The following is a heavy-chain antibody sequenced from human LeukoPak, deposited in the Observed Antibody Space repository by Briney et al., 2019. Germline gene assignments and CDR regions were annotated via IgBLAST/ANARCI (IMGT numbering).Heavy chain of an antibody. D-gene: IGHD1-26*01. Sequence: GGSLRLSCAASGFTFSSYAMSWVRQAPGKGLEWVSSISDSGGSTYCADSVKGRFTISRDNSKNTLYLQMNSLRAEDTAVYYCAKAGPVGTATFDYWGQGTLVTVSS. CDR2: ISDSGGST. V-gene: IGHV3-23*01. J-gene: IGHJ4*02. CDR3: AKAGPVGTATFDY. CDR1: GFTFSSYA.